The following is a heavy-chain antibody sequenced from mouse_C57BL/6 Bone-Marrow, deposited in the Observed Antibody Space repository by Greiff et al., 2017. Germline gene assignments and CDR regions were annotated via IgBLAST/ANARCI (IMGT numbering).Heavy chain of an antibody. CDR3: TSGYDYAWFAY. CDR2: IDPENGDT. V-gene: IGHV14-4*01. CDR1: GFNIKDDY. Sequence: EVQLQQSGAELVRPGASVKLSCTASGFNIKDDYMHWVKQRPEQGLEWIGWIDPENGDTEYASKFQGKATITADTSSNTAYLQLSSLTSEDTAVYYCTSGYDYAWFAYWGQGTLVTVSA. D-gene: IGHD2-4*01. J-gene: IGHJ3*01.